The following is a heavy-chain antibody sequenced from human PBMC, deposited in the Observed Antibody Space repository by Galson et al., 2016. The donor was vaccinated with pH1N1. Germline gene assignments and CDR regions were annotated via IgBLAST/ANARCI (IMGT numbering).Heavy chain of an antibody. D-gene: IGHD4-17*01. CDR3: ARFLNGDYSNYFDP. V-gene: IGHV2-5*01. CDR1: GFSLSTSGVG. CDR2: IYWNDDK. J-gene: IGHJ5*02. Sequence: PALVKPTQTLTLTCTFSGFSLSTSGVGVGWIRQPPGKALEWLAVIYWNDDKRCRPSLKSRLTITKDTSKNQVVLTMTNMDPVDTATYYCARFLNGDYSNYFDPWGQGTLVTVSS.